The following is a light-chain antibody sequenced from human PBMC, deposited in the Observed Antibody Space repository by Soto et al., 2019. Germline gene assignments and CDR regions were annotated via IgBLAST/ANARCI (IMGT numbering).Light chain of an antibody. V-gene: IGKV3-15*01. CDR3: QHYNYWPPKT. CDR2: GAY. J-gene: IGKJ1*01. CDR1: QSVGNN. Sequence: EVVLTQSPDTLSLPPGERTTLSCRASQSVGNNLAWYQQKPGQAPRLLIYGAYTRATGIPARFSGSGSGTDFTLTISSLQSEDFAVYYCQHYNYWPPKTFGQGTKVDIK.